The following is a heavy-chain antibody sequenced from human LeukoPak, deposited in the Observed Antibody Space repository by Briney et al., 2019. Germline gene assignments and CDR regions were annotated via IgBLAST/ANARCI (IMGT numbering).Heavy chain of an antibody. CDR1: GLTFSTYP. V-gene: IGHV3-23*01. J-gene: IGHJ4*02. D-gene: IGHD1-26*01. CDR3: AKNWGSGSDYLTL. Sequence: PGGSLRLSCVASGLTFSTYPMTWVRQAPGKGLEWVSTLTGSGGTTYYADSVRGRFTISRDNSKNTLYLQMNSLRVEDTAVYYCAKNWGSGSDYLTLWGQGTLVTVSS. CDR2: LTGSGGTT.